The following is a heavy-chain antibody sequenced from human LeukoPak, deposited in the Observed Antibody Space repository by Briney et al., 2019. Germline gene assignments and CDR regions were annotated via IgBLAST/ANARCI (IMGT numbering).Heavy chain of an antibody. CDR1: GGSFSGYY. V-gene: IGHV4-34*01. D-gene: IGHD3-10*01. J-gene: IGHJ4*02. Sequence: PSETLSLTCAVYGGSFSGYYWSWIRQPPGKGLEWIGEMNHSGRTNFNPSLRGGVTISGDTSKKQFSLKLSSVPAADTAVYYCARGGRSEYYGSASHDYWGQGTLVTVSS. CDR2: MNHSGRT. CDR3: ARGGRSEYYGSASHDY.